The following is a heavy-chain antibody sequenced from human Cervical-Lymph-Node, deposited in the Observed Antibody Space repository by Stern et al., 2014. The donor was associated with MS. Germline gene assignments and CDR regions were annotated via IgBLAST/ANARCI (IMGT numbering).Heavy chain of an antibody. D-gene: IGHD3-10*01. CDR1: GYTFTRYY. J-gene: IGHJ4*02. CDR3: ARVGSGSGSNY. CDR2: SNPIGGGT. V-gene: IGHV1-46*01. Sequence: VQLGESGAEVKKPGASVKVSCQASGYTFTRYYVHWVRQAPGQGLGWMGISNPIGGGTNYTQRFQGRVAMTRDTSTSTVYMEMSSLRSEDTAVYYCARVGSGSGSNYWGQGTLVTVSS.